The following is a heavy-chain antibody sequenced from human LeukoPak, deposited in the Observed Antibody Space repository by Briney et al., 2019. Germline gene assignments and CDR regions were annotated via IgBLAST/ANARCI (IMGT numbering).Heavy chain of an antibody. CDR1: GYTFTSYY. J-gene: IGHJ4*02. Sequence: ASVKVSCKASGYTFTSYYIHWVRQAPGQGLEWMGWINPNSGGTNYAQKFRGRVTMTRDTSISTAYMELSSLRSDDTAVYYCARVDSYGPTNPIDYWGQGTLVTVSS. CDR3: ARVDSYGPTNPIDY. V-gene: IGHV1-2*02. CDR2: INPNSGGT. D-gene: IGHD5-18*01.